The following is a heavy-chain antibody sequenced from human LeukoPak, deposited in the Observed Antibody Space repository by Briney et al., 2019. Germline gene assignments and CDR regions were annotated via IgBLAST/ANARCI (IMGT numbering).Heavy chain of an antibody. CDR2: ISSSSSTI. Sequence: GGSLRLSXAASGFTFSSYTMNWVRQAPGQGLEWVSYISSSSSTIYYADSVKGRFTISRDNAKNSLYLQMNSLRAEDTAVYYCARALQTYYYDSSGYLNRFDPWGQGTLVTVSS. CDR1: GFTFSSYT. J-gene: IGHJ5*02. V-gene: IGHV3-48*01. CDR3: ARALQTYYYDSSGYLNRFDP. D-gene: IGHD3-22*01.